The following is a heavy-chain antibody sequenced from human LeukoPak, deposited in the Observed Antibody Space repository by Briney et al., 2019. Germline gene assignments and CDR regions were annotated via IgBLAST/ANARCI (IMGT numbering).Heavy chain of an antibody. CDR3: ARPAAYHLPKEMFLYY. V-gene: IGHV1-69*01. CDR2: IIPIFGTA. J-gene: IGHJ4*02. D-gene: IGHD2-2*01. CDR1: GGTFSSSS. Sequence: ASVKVSCKASGGTFSSSSISWVRQAPGQGLEWMGGIIPIFGTANYAQKFQGRVTITADESTRTAYMKLSNLRSEDTAVYYCARPAAYHLPKEMFLYYWGQGTLVTVSS.